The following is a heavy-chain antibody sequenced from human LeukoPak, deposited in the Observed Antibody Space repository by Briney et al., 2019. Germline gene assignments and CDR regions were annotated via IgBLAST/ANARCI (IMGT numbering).Heavy chain of an antibody. CDR2: ISGSGGST. V-gene: IGHV3-23*01. Sequence: GGSLRLSCAASGVTFSSYAMSWVRQAPGKGLEWVSAISGSGGSTYYADSVMGRFTISRDNSKNTLYLQMNSLRAEDTAVYYCAKGLRFLEWLSNDAFDIWGQGTMVTVSS. CDR3: AKGLRFLEWLSNDAFDI. CDR1: GVTFSSYA. J-gene: IGHJ3*02. D-gene: IGHD3-3*01.